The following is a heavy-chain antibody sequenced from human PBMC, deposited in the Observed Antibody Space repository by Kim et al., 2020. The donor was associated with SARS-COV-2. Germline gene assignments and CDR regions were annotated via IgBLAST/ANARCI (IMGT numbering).Heavy chain of an antibody. J-gene: IGHJ4*02. CDR1: GGSISSSSYY. D-gene: IGHD2-15*01. V-gene: IGHV4-39*01. Sequence: SETLSLTCTVSGGSISSSSYYWGWIRQPPGKGLEWIGSIYYSGSTYYNPSLKSRVTISVHTSKNQFSLKLSSVTAADTAVYYCARYKGYCSGGSCYGTFDYWDQGTLVTVSS. CDR2: IYYSGST. CDR3: ARYKGYCSGGSCYGTFDY.